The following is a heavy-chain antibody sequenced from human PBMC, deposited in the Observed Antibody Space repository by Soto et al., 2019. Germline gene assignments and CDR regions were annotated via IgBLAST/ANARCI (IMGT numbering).Heavy chain of an antibody. J-gene: IGHJ6*02. Sequence: LRLSCAASGFTFSSYSMNWVRQAPGKGLEWVSYISSSSTIYYADSVKGRFTISRDNAKNSLYLQMNSLRDEDTAVYYCARDNGEYYYYGMDVWGQGTTVTVTS. D-gene: IGHD4-17*01. CDR1: GFTFSSYS. CDR2: ISSSSTI. V-gene: IGHV3-48*02. CDR3: ARDNGEYYYYGMDV.